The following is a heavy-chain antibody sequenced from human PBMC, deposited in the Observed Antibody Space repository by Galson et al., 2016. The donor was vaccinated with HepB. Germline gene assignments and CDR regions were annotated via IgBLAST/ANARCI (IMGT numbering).Heavy chain of an antibody. D-gene: IGHD3-3*01. V-gene: IGHV3-30*04. J-gene: IGHJ4*02. CDR3: ARDEAGGLRFLE. Sequence: SLRLSCAASALSFKSSAMHWVRQAPGKGLEWVAVISYDGSYKNYADSVKARFTISRDNSQKEVYLEMESLRPEDTAAYFCARDEAGGLRFLEWGRGTLVTVSS. CDR1: ALSFKSSA. CDR2: ISYDGSYK.